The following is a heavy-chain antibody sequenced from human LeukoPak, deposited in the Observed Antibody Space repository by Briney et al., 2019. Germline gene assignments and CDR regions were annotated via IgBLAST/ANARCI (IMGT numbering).Heavy chain of an antibody. V-gene: IGHV3-74*01. D-gene: IGHD3-9*01. CDR3: VRDWDHFDFDS. Sequence: GGSLRLSCAASGFTFSNYWMHWVRQAPGKGLVWVSRIKGDGSHTIYADSVKGRFTISRDNAKNTLYLPMKSLRAEDTAVYYCVRDWDHFDFDSWGLGTLVTVSS. CDR2: IKGDGSHT. CDR1: GFTFSNYW. J-gene: IGHJ5*01.